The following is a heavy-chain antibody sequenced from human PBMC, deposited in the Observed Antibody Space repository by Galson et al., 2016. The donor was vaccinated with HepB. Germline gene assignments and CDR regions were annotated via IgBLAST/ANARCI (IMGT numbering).Heavy chain of an antibody. D-gene: IGHD2-21*02. CDR2: ISGDGVTT. Sequence: SLRLSCAASGFTFSESAMSWVRQAPGKGLEWVSAISGDGVTTYYADSVKGHFPMSRDISKNTLYLQMNSLRAEDTAVYYCANGGDYDHWGQGTLVTVSS. V-gene: IGHV3-23*01. J-gene: IGHJ5*02. CDR1: GFTFSESA. CDR3: ANGGDYDH.